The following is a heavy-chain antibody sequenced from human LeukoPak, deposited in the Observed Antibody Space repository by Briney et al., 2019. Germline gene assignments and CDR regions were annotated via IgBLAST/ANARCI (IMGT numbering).Heavy chain of an antibody. Sequence: ASVKVSCKASGYTFTSYDINWVRQATGQGLEWMGYMNPNSGNTGSAQKFQGRVTMTRNTSISTAYMELSSLRSEDTAVYYCASLGYCSGGSCSASFDYWGQGILVTVSS. J-gene: IGHJ4*02. CDR2: MNPNSGNT. D-gene: IGHD2-15*01. CDR3: ASLGYCSGGSCSASFDY. CDR1: GYTFTSYD. V-gene: IGHV1-8*01.